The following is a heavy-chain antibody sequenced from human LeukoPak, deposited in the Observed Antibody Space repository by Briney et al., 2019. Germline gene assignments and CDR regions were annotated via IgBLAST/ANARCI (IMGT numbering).Heavy chain of an antibody. V-gene: IGHV1-69*13. CDR1: GYTFTSYG. CDR3: ARDNYYYGSGSYYYYFDY. D-gene: IGHD3-10*01. Sequence: SVKVSCKASGYTFTSYGISWVRQAPGQGLEWMGGIIPIFGTANYAQKFQGRVTITADESTSTAYMELSSLRSEDTAVYYCARDNYYYGSGSYYYYFDYWGQGTLVTVSS. CDR2: IIPIFGTA. J-gene: IGHJ4*02.